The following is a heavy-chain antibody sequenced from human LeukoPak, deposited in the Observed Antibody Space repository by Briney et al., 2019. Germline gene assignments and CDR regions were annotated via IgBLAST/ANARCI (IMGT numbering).Heavy chain of an antibody. CDR1: GYTFTGYY. CDR2: INPNSGGT. J-gene: IGHJ5*02. D-gene: IGHD3-10*01. Sequence: GASVKASCKASGYTFTGYYMHWVRQAPGQGLEWMGWINPNSGGTNYAQKFQGRVTMTRDTSISTAYMELSRLRSDDTAVYYCAREVVRGVIIMYNWFDPWGQGTLVTVSS. CDR3: AREVVRGVIIMYNWFDP. V-gene: IGHV1-2*02.